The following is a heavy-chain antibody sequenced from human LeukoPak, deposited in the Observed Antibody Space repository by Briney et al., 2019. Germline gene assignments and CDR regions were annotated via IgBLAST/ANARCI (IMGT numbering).Heavy chain of an antibody. D-gene: IGHD4-17*01. J-gene: IGHJ6*02. Sequence: HPGGSLRLSCAASGFTVSSNYMSWVRQAPGKGLEWVSVIYSGGSTYYADSVKGRFTISRDNSKNTLYLQMNSLRAEDTAVYYCASSSVRPGYYGMDVWGQGTTVTVSS. CDR2: IYSGGST. CDR1: GFTVSSNY. V-gene: IGHV3-66*01. CDR3: ASSSVRPGYYGMDV.